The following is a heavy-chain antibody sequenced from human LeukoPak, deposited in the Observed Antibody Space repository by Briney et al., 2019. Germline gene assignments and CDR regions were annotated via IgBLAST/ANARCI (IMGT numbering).Heavy chain of an antibody. CDR3: AREDCSGGSCPFDP. CDR1: GGSISSYY. CDR2: IYYSGST. Sequence: PSETLSLTCTVSGGSISSYYWSWIRQPPGKGLEWIGYIYYSGSTYYNPSLKGRVTISVDTSKNQFSLKLSSVTAADTAVYYCAREDCSGGSCPFDPWGQGTLVTVSS. J-gene: IGHJ5*02. D-gene: IGHD2-15*01. V-gene: IGHV4-59*12.